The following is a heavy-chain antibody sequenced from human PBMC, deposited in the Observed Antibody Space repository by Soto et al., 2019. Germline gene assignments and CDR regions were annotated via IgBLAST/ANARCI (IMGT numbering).Heavy chain of an antibody. CDR2: IFYTGST. J-gene: IGHJ4*02. CDR3: ARVKAKLYRHYYSDY. V-gene: IGHV4-30-4*01. CDR1: GVTINSGDYF. D-gene: IGHD2-15*01. Sequence: SETLSLTCSVSGVTINSGDYFCSWIRQPPGKGLEWIGSIFYTGSTYYSPSLKSRASMSMDTSKNLFSLTLRSLTAADKAVYFCARVKAKLYRHYYSDYWGQGTPVTVSS.